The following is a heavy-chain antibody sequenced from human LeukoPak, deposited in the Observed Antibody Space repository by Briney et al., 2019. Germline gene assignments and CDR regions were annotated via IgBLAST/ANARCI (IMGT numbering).Heavy chain of an antibody. CDR1: GGSFSGYY. CDR2: INHSGST. Sequence: PSETLSLTCAVYGGSFSGYYWSWIRQPPGKGLEWIGEINHSGSTNYNPSLKSRVTISVDMSKNQFSLKLSPVTAADTAVYYCARTAPSLRLYFDSYLFDYWGQGTLVTVSS. CDR3: ARTAPSLRLYFDSYLFDY. V-gene: IGHV4-34*01. J-gene: IGHJ4*02. D-gene: IGHD3-9*01.